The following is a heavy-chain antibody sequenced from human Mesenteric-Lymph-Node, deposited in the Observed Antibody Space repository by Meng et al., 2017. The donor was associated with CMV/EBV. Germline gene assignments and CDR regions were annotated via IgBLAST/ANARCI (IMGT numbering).Heavy chain of an antibody. Sequence: GGSLRLSCAASGFSSSSYSMNWVRQAPGKGLEWVSFVSSSGTDIFYADSLKGRFTISRDNAKNSVYLQMHTLRVEDTAVYYCARDKPIVVVPAGSLYGMDVWGQGTTVTVSS. J-gene: IGHJ6*02. D-gene: IGHD2-2*01. CDR3: ARDKPIVVVPAGSLYGMDV. V-gene: IGHV3-21*01. CDR2: VSSSGTDI. CDR1: GFSSSSYS.